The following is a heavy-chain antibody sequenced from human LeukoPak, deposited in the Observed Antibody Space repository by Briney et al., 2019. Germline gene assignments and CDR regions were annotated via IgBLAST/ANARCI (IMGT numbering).Heavy chain of an antibody. Sequence: GGSLRLSCAASGFVFRNYFMSWVRQAPGKGLEWVASIKNDGSEKYYVDSVRGRYTISRDNTKNSLYLQMNSLRAEDTAVYYCAKLVSSSAPPTDYWGQGTLVTVSS. V-gene: IGHV3-7*01. D-gene: IGHD6-6*01. J-gene: IGHJ4*02. CDR1: GFVFRNYF. CDR2: IKNDGSEK. CDR3: AKLVSSSAPPTDY.